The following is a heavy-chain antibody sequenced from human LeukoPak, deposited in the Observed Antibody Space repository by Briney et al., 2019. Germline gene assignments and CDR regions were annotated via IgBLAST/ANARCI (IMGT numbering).Heavy chain of an antibody. CDR3: AKDAYYDSSGTDFDY. D-gene: IGHD3-22*01. Sequence: PGRSLRLSCAASGFTFDDYAMHWVRQAPGKGLEWVSGISWNGGSIGYADSVKGRFTISRDNAKNSLYLQMNSLRAEDTALYYCAKDAYYDSSGTDFDYWGQGTLVTVSS. J-gene: IGHJ4*02. CDR1: GFTFDDYA. CDR2: ISWNGGSI. V-gene: IGHV3-9*01.